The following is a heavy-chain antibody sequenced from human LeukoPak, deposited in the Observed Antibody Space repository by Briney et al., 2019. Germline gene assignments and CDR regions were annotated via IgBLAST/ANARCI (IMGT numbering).Heavy chain of an antibody. CDR3: ARDYDSSGYFDL. Sequence: PSETLSLTCTVSGGSISSSSYYWGWIRQPPGKGLEWIGSIYYSGSTYYNPSLKSRVTISVDTSKNQFSLKLSSVTAADTAVYYCARDYDSSGYFDLWGRGTLVTVSS. CDR1: GGSISSSSYY. V-gene: IGHV4-39*07. CDR2: IYYSGST. D-gene: IGHD3-22*01. J-gene: IGHJ2*01.